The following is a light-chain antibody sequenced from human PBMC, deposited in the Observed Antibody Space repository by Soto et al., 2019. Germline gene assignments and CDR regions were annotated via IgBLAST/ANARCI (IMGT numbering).Light chain of an antibody. J-gene: IGKJ2*01. CDR3: QQSYSAPRT. V-gene: IGKV1-39*01. CDR1: QSIGTY. CDR2: GAS. Sequence: QLTQSPSSLSASVGDRVTISCRASQSIGTYLSWYQQKPGKAPKLLIYGASNLQSGVPSRFSGSGSETGFTLTISSLQPEDFATYYCQQSYSAPRTFGQGTKVDIK.